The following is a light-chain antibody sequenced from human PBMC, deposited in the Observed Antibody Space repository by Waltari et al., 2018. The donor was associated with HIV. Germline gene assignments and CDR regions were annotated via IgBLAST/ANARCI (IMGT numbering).Light chain of an antibody. CDR1: SSDVGGYNY. J-gene: IGLJ2*01. CDR3: SSYTSSSTLGVV. Sequence: QSALTQPASVSGSPGQSITISCTGTSSDVGGYNYVSWYQQHPGKAPKLMIYEVSNRPSGYSNRFSGSNSGNSASLTNSVLQAKDEADYYCSSYTSSSTLGVVFGGGTKLTVL. CDR2: EVS. V-gene: IGLV2-14*01.